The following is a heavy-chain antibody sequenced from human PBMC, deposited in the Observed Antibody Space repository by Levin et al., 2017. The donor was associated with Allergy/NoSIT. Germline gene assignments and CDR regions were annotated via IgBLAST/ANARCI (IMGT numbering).Heavy chain of an antibody. CDR3: AREGEMTYCSGGRCDFYYFDY. CDR2: ISSSSSNI. D-gene: IGHD2-15*01. CDR1: GFTFSSYS. J-gene: IGHJ4*02. Sequence: GGSLRLSCAASGFTFSSYSMNWVRQAPGKGLEWVSHISSSSSNIYYADSVKGRFTISRDNVKNSLYLQMNTLRDEDTAVYYCAREGEMTYCSGGRCDFYYFDYWGQGTLVTVSS. V-gene: IGHV3-48*02.